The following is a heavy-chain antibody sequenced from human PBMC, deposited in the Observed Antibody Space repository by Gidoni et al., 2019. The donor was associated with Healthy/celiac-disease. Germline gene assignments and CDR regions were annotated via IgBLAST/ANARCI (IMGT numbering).Heavy chain of an antibody. CDR2: IYYGGST. D-gene: IGHD3-3*01. V-gene: IGHV4-59*01. CDR3: ARGSMGYYDFWSDDPPALFDY. CDR1: GGSISSYY. J-gene: IGHJ4*02. Sequence: QLQLQESGPGLVKPPETLSLTGTVSGGSISSYYWSWIRQPPGKGLEWIGYIYYGGSTNYNPSLKRRVTISVDTSKNQFSLKLSSVTAADTAVYYCARGSMGYYDFWSDDPPALFDYWGQGTLVTVSS.